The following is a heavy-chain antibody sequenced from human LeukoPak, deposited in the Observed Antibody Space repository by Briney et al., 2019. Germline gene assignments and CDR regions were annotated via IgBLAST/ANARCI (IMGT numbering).Heavy chain of an antibody. V-gene: IGHV4-31*03. J-gene: IGHJ4*02. CDR1: GSSISSGGYY. CDR2: IYYSGST. D-gene: IGHD6-19*01. CDR3: ARGDSSGWYYFDY. Sequence: SQTLSLTCTVSGSSISSGGYYWSWIRQHPGKGLEWIGYIYYSGSTYYNPSLKSRVTISVDTSKNQFSLKLSSVTAADTAVYYCARGDSSGWYYFDYWGQGTLVTVSS.